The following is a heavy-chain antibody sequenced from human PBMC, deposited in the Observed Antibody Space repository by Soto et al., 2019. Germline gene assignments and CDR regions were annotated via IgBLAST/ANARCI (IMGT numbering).Heavy chain of an antibody. CDR3: ARDMPIVVVPAAMVPDAFDI. CDR1: GFTVSSNY. Sequence: AGGSLRLSCAASGFTVSSNYMSWVRQAPGKGLEWVSVIYSGGSTYYADSVKGRFTISRDNSKNTLYLQMNSLRAEDTAVYYCARDMPIVVVPAAMVPDAFDIWGQGTMVTVSS. D-gene: IGHD2-2*01. CDR2: IYSGGST. J-gene: IGHJ3*02. V-gene: IGHV3-66*01.